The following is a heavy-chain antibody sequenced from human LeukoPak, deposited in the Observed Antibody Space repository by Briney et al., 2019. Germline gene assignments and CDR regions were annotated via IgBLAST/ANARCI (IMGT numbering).Heavy chain of an antibody. J-gene: IGHJ3*02. CDR1: GFTVSSNY. Sequence: GSLRLSCAASGFTVSSNYMSWVRQAPGKGLEWVSVIYSGGSTYYADSVKGRFTISRDNSKNTLYLQMNSLRAEDTAVYYCARVYSLPSVGDYDILTGYLRAFDIWGQGTMVTVSS. CDR2: IYSGGST. CDR3: ARVYSLPSVGDYDILTGYLRAFDI. D-gene: IGHD3-9*01. V-gene: IGHV3-53*05.